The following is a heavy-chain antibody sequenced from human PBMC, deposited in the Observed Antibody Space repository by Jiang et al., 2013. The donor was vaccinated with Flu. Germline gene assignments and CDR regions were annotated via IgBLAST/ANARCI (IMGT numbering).Heavy chain of an antibody. CDR2: INAGNGNT. V-gene: IGHV1-3*01. Sequence: SGAEVKKPGASVKVSCKASGYTFTSYAMHWVRQAPGQRLEWMGWINAGNGNTKYSQKFQGRVTITRDTSASTAYMELSSLRSEDTAVYYCARDGTGTDYYYGMDVWGQGTTVTGLL. CDR1: GYTFTSYA. CDR3: ARDGTGTDYYYGMDV. J-gene: IGHJ6*02. D-gene: IGHD1-1*01.